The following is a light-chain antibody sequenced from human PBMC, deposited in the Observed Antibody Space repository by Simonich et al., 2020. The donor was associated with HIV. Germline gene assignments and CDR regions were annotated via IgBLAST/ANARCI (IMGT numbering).Light chain of an antibody. J-gene: IGKJ4*01. Sequence: EIVLTQSPATLSLSPGEKATLSCGVSQSVSSSYLAWYQQKPGLAPRLLIYDASSRATGIPDRFSGSGSGTDFTLTISRLEPEDFAVYYCQQYGSSPVTFGGGTKVEIK. CDR3: QQYGSSPVT. CDR2: DAS. CDR1: QSVSSSY. V-gene: IGKV3D-20*01.